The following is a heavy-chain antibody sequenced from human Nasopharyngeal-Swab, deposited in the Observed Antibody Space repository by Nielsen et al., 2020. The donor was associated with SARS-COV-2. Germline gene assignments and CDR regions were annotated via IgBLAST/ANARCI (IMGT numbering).Heavy chain of an antibody. Sequence: SETLSLTCTVSGGSISSYYWSWIRKPPGKGLEWIGYIYYSGSTNYNPSLKSRVTISVDTSKNQFSLKVSSVTAADTAVYCCAGKSGSYYYYYGMDVWGQGTTVTVSS. V-gene: IGHV4-59*13. J-gene: IGHJ6*02. CDR1: GGSISSYY. CDR2: IYYSGST. D-gene: IGHD1-26*01. CDR3: AGKSGSYYYYYGMDV.